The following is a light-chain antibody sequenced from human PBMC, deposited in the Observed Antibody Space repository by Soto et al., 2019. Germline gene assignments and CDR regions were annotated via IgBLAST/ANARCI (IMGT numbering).Light chain of an antibody. CDR1: NIGSKS. CDR2: DDS. V-gene: IGLV3-21*02. J-gene: IGLJ1*01. Sequence: SYELTQPPSVSVAPGQRARITRGGTNIGSKSLHWYQQKPGQAPVLVVYDDSDRPSGIPERFSGSNSGNTATLTISRVEAGDEAVFYCQVWDSSSERYVFGTGTKLTVL. CDR3: QVWDSSSERYV.